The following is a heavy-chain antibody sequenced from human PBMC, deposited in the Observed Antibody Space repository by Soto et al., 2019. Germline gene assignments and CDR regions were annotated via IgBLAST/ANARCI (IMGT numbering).Heavy chain of an antibody. Sequence: PGESLKISCKTSGYTFSGHWISWVRQVPGKGLQWMGNIDPSDSYINYNPAFRGHVTLSVDKSSSTAYLHWRSLGPSDTAIYYCERHGAAIWLGYWGQGTLVTVSS. D-gene: IGHD6-19*01. CDR2: IDPSDSYI. CDR1: GYTFSGHW. CDR3: ERHGAAIWLGY. J-gene: IGHJ4*02. V-gene: IGHV5-10-1*01.